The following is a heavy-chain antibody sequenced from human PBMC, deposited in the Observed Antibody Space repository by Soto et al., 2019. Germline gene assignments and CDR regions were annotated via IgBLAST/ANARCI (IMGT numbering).Heavy chain of an antibody. J-gene: IGHJ5*02. CDR1: GGSFSGYY. Sequence: PLETLSLTCAVYGGSFSGYYRSWIRQPPGKGLEWIGEINHSGSTNYNPSLKSRVTISVDTSKNQFSLKLSSVTAADTAVYYCARGPDCGGGSCYSGWFDPWGQGTLVTVSS. CDR3: ARGPDCGGGSCYSGWFDP. CDR2: INHSGST. D-gene: IGHD2-15*01. V-gene: IGHV4-34*01.